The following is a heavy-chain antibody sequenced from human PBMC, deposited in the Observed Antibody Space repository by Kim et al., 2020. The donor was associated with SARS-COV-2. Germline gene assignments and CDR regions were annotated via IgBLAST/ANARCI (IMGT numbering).Heavy chain of an antibody. CDR3: ARARIVYDILTGNPVDY. J-gene: IGHJ4*02. CDR2: INHSGST. D-gene: IGHD3-9*01. Sequence: SETLSLTCAVYGGSFSGYYWSWIRQPPGKGLEWIGEINHSGSTNYNPSLKSRVTISVDTSKNQFSLKLSSVTAADTAVYYCARARIVYDILTGNPVDYWGQGTLVTVSS. CDR1: GGSFSGYY. V-gene: IGHV4-34*01.